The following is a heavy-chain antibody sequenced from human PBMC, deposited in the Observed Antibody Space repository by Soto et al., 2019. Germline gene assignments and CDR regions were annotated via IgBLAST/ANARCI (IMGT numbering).Heavy chain of an antibody. CDR2: IRGSGGST. V-gene: IGHV3-23*01. D-gene: IGHD2-15*01. CDR1: GFAFSSYA. J-gene: IGHJ5*02. CDR3: AKVSRGYCSGGSCYSKYNWFDP. Sequence: GSLRLSCAASGFAFSSYAMSWVRQAPGKGLEWVSAIRGSGGSTYYADSVKGRFTISRENSKNTLYLQMNSLRAEDTAVYYCAKVSRGYCSGGSCYSKYNWFDPWGQGT.